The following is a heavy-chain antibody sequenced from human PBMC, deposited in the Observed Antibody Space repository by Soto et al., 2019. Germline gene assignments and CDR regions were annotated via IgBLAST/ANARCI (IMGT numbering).Heavy chain of an antibody. D-gene: IGHD1-26*01. Sequence: GESLKISCKGSGYSFTSFWIGWVRQMPGKGLEWMGIIYPGDSDTRYTPSFQGQVTISADKSISTAYLHWSSLKASDTAMYYCARQQIPGELTAFDIWGQGTMVTVSS. J-gene: IGHJ3*02. CDR2: IYPGDSDT. CDR1: GYSFTSFW. V-gene: IGHV5-51*01. CDR3: ARQQIPGELTAFDI.